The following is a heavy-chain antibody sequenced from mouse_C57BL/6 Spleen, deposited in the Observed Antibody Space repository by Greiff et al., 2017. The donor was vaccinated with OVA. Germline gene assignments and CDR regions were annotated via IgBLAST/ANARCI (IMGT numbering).Heavy chain of an antibody. CDR1: GYTFTSYW. Sequence: QVQLQQPGAELVMPGASVKLSCKASGYTFTSYWMHWVKQRPGQGLEWIGEIDPSDSYTNYNQKFKGKSTLTVDKSSSTAYMQLSSLTSEDSAVYYCARRRTIYFDDWGQGTTLTVSS. CDR3: ARRRTIYFDD. J-gene: IGHJ2*01. D-gene: IGHD1-1*02. CDR2: IDPSDSYT. V-gene: IGHV1-69*01.